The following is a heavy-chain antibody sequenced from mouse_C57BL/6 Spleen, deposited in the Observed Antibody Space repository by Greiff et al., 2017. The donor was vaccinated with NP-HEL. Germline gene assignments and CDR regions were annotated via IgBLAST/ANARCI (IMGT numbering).Heavy chain of an antibody. J-gene: IGHJ1*03. CDR3: ARHYYGSAYWYFDV. CDR2: ISSGSSTI. V-gene: IGHV5-17*01. D-gene: IGHD1-1*01. Sequence: EVQRVESGGGLVKPGGSLKLSCAASGFTFSDYGMHWVRQAPEKGLGWVAYISSGSSTIYYADTVKGRFTISRDNAKNTLFLQMTSLRSEDTAMYYCARHYYGSAYWYFDVWGTGTTVTVSS. CDR1: GFTFSDYG.